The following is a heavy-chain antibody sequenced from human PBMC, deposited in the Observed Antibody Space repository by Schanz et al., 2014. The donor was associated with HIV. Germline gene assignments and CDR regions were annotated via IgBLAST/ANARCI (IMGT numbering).Heavy chain of an antibody. CDR2: ISYDGTNK. Sequence: QVQLVESGGGVVQPGRSLRLSCVASGFSFDNFGMHWVRQAPGKGLEWVAVISYDGTNKKYEDSVKGRFTISRDNSKNTLYLQIKSLRPEDTAVYYCAKDGNWYDSRYRGKGNYYYYYGMDVWGQGTTVTVSS. J-gene: IGHJ6*02. D-gene: IGHD3-22*01. CDR3: AKDGNWYDSRYRGKGNYYYYYGMDV. CDR1: GFSFDNFG. V-gene: IGHV3-30*18.